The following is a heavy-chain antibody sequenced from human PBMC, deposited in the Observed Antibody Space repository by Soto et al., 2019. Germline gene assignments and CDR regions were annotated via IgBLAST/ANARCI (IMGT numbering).Heavy chain of an antibody. CDR3: ARHGPIAAAGTVFDY. V-gene: IGHV4-59*08. CDR2: IYNIGST. CDR1: GGSISGYC. J-gene: IGHJ4*02. D-gene: IGHD6-13*01. Sequence: SETLSLTCTVSGGSISGYCWSWLRQPPGKGLEWIGYIYNIGSTNYNPSLRSRVTMSIDTSQEQFSLKLSSVTAADTAVYYCARHGPIAAAGTVFDYWGQGTLVTVSS.